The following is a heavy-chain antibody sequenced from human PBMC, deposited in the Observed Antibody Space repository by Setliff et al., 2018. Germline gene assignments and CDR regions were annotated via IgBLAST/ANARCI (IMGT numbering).Heavy chain of an antibody. CDR1: DGSLSTYY. D-gene: IGHD1-26*01. V-gene: IGHV4-59*08. Sequence: SETLSLTCTVSDGSLSTYYWSWIRQPPGKGLEWIGYIYYSGSTNYNPSLKSRVTISVDTSKNHFSLKLSSVTAADTAVYYCAKGGTYRYFDFWGQGALVTVS. J-gene: IGHJ4*02. CDR3: AKGGTYRYFDF. CDR2: IYYSGST.